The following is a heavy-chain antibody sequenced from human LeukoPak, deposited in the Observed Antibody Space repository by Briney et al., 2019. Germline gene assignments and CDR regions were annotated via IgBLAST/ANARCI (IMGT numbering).Heavy chain of an antibody. V-gene: IGHV3-23*01. J-gene: IGHJ5*02. CDR3: ARGGDVLRFLEWSTNWFDP. CDR2: ISGSGGST. CDR1: GFTFSSYA. Sequence: GGSLRLSCAASGFTFSSYAMSWVRQAPGKGLEWISAISGSGGSTYYADSVKGRFTISRDNAKNSLYLQMNSLRAEDTAVYYCARGGDVLRFLEWSTNWFDPWGQGTLVTVSS. D-gene: IGHD3-3*01.